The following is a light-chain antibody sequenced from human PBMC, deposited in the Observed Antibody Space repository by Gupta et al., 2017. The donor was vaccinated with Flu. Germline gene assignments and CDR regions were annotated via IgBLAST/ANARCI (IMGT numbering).Light chain of an antibody. CDR2: GNN. Sequence: QSALTQPPSVSGAPGQRLTISCTGSTSDIGAGYDVHWYQQVTGTAPKLLIYGNNNRPSGVPDRFSGSKSGTSASLAITGLQAEDEADYYCQSYDSRLSGSVFGGGTRVTVL. V-gene: IGLV1-40*01. CDR3: QSYDSRLSGSV. CDR1: TSDIGAGYD. J-gene: IGLJ3*02.